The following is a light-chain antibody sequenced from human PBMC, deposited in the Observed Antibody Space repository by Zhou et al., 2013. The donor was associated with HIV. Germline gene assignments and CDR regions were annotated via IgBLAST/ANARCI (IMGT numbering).Light chain of an antibody. J-gene: IGKJ2*01. Sequence: AIRITQSPSSLSASTGDRVTITCRASQGISSYLAWYQQKPGKAPKLLIYAASTLQSGVPSRFSGSGSGTDFTLTINRLHPEDFATYYCQQANRFPQTFGQGTKVEIK. CDR2: AAS. CDR1: QGISSY. CDR3: QQANRFPQT. V-gene: IGKV1-8*01.